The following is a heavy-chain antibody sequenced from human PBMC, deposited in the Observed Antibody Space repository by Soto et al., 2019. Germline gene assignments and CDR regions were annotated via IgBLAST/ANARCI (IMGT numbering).Heavy chain of an antibody. D-gene: IGHD2-15*01. CDR2: NSSSGSYI. V-gene: IGHV3-21*01. CDR1: WFTFRKYC. CDR3: ARDLRVVADCGMDV. J-gene: IGHJ6*02. Sequence: VPLVEAGGGLVKPGGSLRLFCCASWFTFRKYCLNWVRQGPGEGVEWVSYNSSSGSYIYYADSVKGRFTSSRDNAKNSLYLQMNSLRAEDTAVYYCARDLRVVADCGMDVWGQGTTVTVSS.